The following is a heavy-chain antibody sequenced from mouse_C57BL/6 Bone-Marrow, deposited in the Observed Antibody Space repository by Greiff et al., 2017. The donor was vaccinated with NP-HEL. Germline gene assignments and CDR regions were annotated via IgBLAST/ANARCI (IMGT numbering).Heavy chain of an antibody. V-gene: IGHV7-3*01. J-gene: IGHJ4*01. D-gene: IGHD2-1*01. CDR1: GFTFTDYY. CDR3: ARYGYGNPYAMDY. CDR2: IRNKANGYTT. Sequence: VQLKESGGGLVQPGGSLSLSCAASGFTFTDYYMSWVRQPPGKALEWLGFIRNKANGYTTEYSASVKGRFTISRDNSQSILYLQMNALRAEDSATYYCARYGYGNPYAMDYWGQGTSVTVSS.